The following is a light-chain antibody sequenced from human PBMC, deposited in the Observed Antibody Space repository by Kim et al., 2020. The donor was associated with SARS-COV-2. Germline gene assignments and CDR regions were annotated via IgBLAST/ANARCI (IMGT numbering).Light chain of an antibody. V-gene: IGKV1-8*01. J-gene: IGKJ3*01. CDR2: AAS. CDR1: QGISSL. Sequence: AIRITQSPSSLSAATGDTVTITCRASQGISSLVGWYQQKPGKVPKLLIYAASTLQSGVPSRFSGSGSGTDFTLSISRVQPEDFATYYSQQYYSYPVTFGPGTKVYIK. CDR3: QQYYSYPVT.